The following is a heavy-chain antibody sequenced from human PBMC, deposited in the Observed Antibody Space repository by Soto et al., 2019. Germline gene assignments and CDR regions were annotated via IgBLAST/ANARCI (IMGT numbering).Heavy chain of an antibody. V-gene: IGHV3-48*01. CDR2: ISFISSTI. J-gene: IGHJ6*03. Sequence: LRLSCAASGFTFSSYSMNWVRQAPGKGLEWVSYISFISSTIYYADSVNGRFTISRDNAKNSLYLQMNSLRAEDTAVYYCARAMYYDFWSGYSTFVERRIDYMDVWGKGTTVTVSS. D-gene: IGHD3-3*01. CDR1: GFTFSSYS. CDR3: ARAMYYDFWSGYSTFVERRIDYMDV.